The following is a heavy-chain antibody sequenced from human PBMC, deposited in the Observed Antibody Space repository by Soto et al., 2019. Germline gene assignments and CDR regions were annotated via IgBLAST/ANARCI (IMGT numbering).Heavy chain of an antibody. J-gene: IGHJ4*02. CDR2: IIPLFGTT. Sequence: QVQLVQSGAEVREPESSVKVSCKASGGTFSSYAFDWVRQAPGQGLSWMGGIIPLFGTTNYAQKFQDRITITADEPTNTAYMELSTLRSEDTAVYYCALRSSIDDYWGQGTLVTVSS. D-gene: IGHD3-16*02. V-gene: IGHV1-69*12. CDR3: ALRSSIDDY. CDR1: GGTFSSYA.